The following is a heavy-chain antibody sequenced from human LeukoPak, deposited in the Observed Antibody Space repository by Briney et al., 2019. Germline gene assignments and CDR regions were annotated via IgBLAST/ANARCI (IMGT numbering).Heavy chain of an antibody. Sequence: GESLKISCKGSGCRFTDHWISWVRQMPGKGLERMGRIDPSDSYTNYSPSFQGHVTISADKSINTAYLQWSSLKASDTAMYYCARLGYSSGRDYWGQGTLVTVSS. V-gene: IGHV5-10-1*01. CDR1: GCRFTDHW. D-gene: IGHD5-18*01. J-gene: IGHJ4*02. CDR2: IDPSDSYT. CDR3: ARLGYSSGRDY.